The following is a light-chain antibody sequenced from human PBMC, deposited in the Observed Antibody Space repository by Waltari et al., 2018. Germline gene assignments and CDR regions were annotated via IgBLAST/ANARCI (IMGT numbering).Light chain of an antibody. J-gene: IGLJ3*02. CDR1: TSDLGGYNY. V-gene: IGLV2-14*03. Sequence: QSALTQPATVSGSPGQSITISCSGCTSDLGGYNYVSWYQHHPGKAPKLMIYDVSSRPSGGANRFSGSKSGNTASLTVSGLQAEDEADYYCSAFTSRSTWVVGGGTKVTVL. CDR3: SAFTSRSTWV. CDR2: DVS.